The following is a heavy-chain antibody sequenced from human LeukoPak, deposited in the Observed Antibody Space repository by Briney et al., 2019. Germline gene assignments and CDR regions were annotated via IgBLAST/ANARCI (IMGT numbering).Heavy chain of an antibody. J-gene: IGHJ4*02. CDR2: INPSSGDA. CDR3: ARGAAVGQTRDY. Sequence: GASVKVSCKASGYTFTGYYMHWVRQAPGQGLEWMGRINPSSGDANYAQRFQGRVFMTRGTSISTVYMELSSLRSDDTAVYYCARGAAVGQTRDYWGQGTLVTVSS. V-gene: IGHV1-2*06. D-gene: IGHD6-13*01. CDR1: GYTFTGYY.